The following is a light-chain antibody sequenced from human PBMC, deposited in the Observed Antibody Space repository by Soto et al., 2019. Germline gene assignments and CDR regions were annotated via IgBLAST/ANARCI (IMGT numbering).Light chain of an antibody. CDR3: QQYNHWPPLT. CDR2: GAS. J-gene: IGKJ4*01. CDR1: QSVGRN. Sequence: EIVMTQSPATLSVSPGERATLSCRASQSVGRNLAWYQQKPGLAPRLLIYGASTRATGIPARFSGSGSGTEFTLTISSLQSEDFAIYSCQQYNHWPPLTFGGGTKVEIK. V-gene: IGKV3-15*01.